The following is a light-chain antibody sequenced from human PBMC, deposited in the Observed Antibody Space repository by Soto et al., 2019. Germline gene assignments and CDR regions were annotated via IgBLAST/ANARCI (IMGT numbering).Light chain of an antibody. CDR3: QQYNNWPPGT. V-gene: IGKV3-15*01. CDR1: QSVSSN. J-gene: IGKJ4*01. Sequence: EIVMTQSLATLSVSPGERATLSCRASQSVSSNLAWYQQKPGQAPRLLIYGASTRATGIPARFSGSGSGTEFTLTISSLQSEDFAVYYCQQYNNWPPGTFGGGTKVEIK. CDR2: GAS.